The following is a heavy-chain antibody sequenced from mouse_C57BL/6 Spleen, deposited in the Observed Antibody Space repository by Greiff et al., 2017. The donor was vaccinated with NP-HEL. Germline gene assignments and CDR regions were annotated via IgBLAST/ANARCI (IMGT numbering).Heavy chain of an antibody. Sequence: EVQGVESGGGLVKPGGSLKLSCAASGFTFSSYAMSWVRQTPEKRLEWVATISDGGSYTYYPDNVKGRFTISRDNAKNNLYLQMSHLKSEDTAMYYCAREVYYGSSPMYYFDYWGQGTTLTVSS. CDR1: GFTFSSYA. CDR3: AREVYYGSSPMYYFDY. V-gene: IGHV5-4*01. J-gene: IGHJ2*01. CDR2: ISDGGSYT. D-gene: IGHD1-1*01.